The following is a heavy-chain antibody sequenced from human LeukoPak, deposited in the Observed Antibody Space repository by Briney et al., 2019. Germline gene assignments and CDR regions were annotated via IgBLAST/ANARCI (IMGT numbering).Heavy chain of an antibody. D-gene: IGHD3-22*01. Sequence: PSETLSLTCDVYGGSFSGYYWTWIRQPPGKGLEWLGEFTHLETTNYNPSLKSRVTISVDRSKNQFSLKLSSVTAADTAVYYCARGYYDSSGYGHYFDYWGQGTLVTVSS. J-gene: IGHJ4*02. CDR1: GGSFSGYY. CDR3: ARGYYDSSGYGHYFDY. CDR2: FTHLETT. V-gene: IGHV4-34*01.